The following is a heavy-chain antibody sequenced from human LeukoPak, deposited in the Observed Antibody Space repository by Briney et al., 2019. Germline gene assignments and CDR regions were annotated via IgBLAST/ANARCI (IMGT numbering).Heavy chain of an antibody. J-gene: IGHJ4*02. CDR2: ISGSGGST. D-gene: IGHD5-12*01. CDR3: AKCTRRIVATTENDY. CDR1: GFTFSSYA. Sequence: GGSLRLSCAASGFTFSSYAMSWVRQAPGKGLEWVSAISGSGGSTYYADSVKGRLTISRDNSKNTLYLQMNSLRAEDTAVYYCAKCTRRIVATTENDYWGQGTLVTVSS. V-gene: IGHV3-23*01.